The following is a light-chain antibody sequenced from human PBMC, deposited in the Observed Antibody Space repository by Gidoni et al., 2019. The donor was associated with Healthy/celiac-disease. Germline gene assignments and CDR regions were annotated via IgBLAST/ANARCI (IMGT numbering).Light chain of an antibody. V-gene: IGKV1-33*01. CDR2: DAS. CDR3: QQYDNLTVT. CDR1: QDISNY. J-gene: IGKJ3*01. Sequence: DLQMTQSPSSLSASVGDRVTITCHASQDISNYLNWYQQKPGKAPKLLIYDASNLETGVPSRCSGSGSGTDVTFTSSSLQPEDIATYYCQQYDNLTVTFXPXTKVDIK.